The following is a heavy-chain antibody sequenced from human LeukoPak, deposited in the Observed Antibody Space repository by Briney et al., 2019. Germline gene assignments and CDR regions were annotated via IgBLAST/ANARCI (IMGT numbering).Heavy chain of an antibody. CDR1: GFTFSSYS. J-gene: IGHJ4*02. D-gene: IGHD2-15*01. V-gene: IGHV3-30*03. CDR3: ARDLEYCSGGSCYEGIFDY. CDR2: ISYDGSNK. Sequence: GSLRLSCAASGFTFSSYSMHWVRQAPGKGLEWVAVISYDGSNKYYADSVKGRFTISRDNSKNTLYLQMNSLRAEDTAVYYCARDLEYCSGGSCYEGIFDYWGQGTLVTVSS.